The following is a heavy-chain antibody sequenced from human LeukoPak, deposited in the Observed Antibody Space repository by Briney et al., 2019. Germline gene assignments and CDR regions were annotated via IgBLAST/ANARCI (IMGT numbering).Heavy chain of an antibody. V-gene: IGHV4-34*01. Sequence: PSETLSLTCAVYGGSFSGYYWSWIRQPPGKGLEWIGEINHSGSTNYNPSLKSRVTISVDTSKNQFSLKLSSVTAAGTAVYYCARGALKWELPPIRARKSYYFDYWGQGTLVTVSS. CDR2: INHSGST. J-gene: IGHJ4*02. CDR3: ARGALKWELPPIRARKSYYFDY. CDR1: GGSFSGYY. D-gene: IGHD1-26*01.